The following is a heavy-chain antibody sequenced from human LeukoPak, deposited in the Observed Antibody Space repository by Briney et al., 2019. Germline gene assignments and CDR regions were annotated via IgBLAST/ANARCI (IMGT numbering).Heavy chain of an antibody. J-gene: IGHJ4*02. CDR2: IYYSGST. V-gene: IGHV4-59*01. CDR3: ARVAPSWLSSSGWYDY. CDR1: GGSISSYY. D-gene: IGHD6-19*01. Sequence: PSETLSLTCTVSGGSISSYYWSWIRQPPGKGLEWIGYIYYSGSTNYNPSLKSRVTISVDTSKNQFSLKLSSVTAADTAVYYCARVAPSWLSSSGWYDYWGQGTLVTVSS.